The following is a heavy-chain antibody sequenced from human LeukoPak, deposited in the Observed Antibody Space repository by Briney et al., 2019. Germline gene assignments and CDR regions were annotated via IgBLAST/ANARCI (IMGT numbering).Heavy chain of an antibody. CDR2: ISSSSSYI. J-gene: IGHJ6*03. CDR3: ARDYRRGYMDV. Sequence: GGSLRLSCAASGFTFSTYSMNRVRQAPGKGLEWVSSISSSSSYIYYADSVKGRFTISRDNAKNSLYLQMNSLRAEDTAVYYCARDYRRGYMDVWGKGTTVTISS. D-gene: IGHD3-16*02. CDR1: GFTFSTYS. V-gene: IGHV3-21*01.